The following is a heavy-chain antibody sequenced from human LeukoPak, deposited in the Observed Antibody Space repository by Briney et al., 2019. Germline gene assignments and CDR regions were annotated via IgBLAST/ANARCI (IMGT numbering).Heavy chain of an antibody. CDR3: AAPGFGELFPGYYYMDV. CDR1: GGSISSYY. D-gene: IGHD3-10*01. Sequence: SETLSLTCTVSGGSISSYYWSWIRQPPGKGLEWIGYIYYSGSTNYNPSLKSRVTISVDTSKNQFSLKLSSVTAADTAVYYCAAPGFGELFPGYYYMDVWGKGTTVTVSS. J-gene: IGHJ6*03. V-gene: IGHV4-59*12. CDR2: IYYSGST.